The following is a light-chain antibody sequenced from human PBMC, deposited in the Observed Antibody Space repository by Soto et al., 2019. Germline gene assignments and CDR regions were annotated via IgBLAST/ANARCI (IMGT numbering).Light chain of an antibody. V-gene: IGLV1-51*02. CDR2: ENN. CDR3: GTWDSSLSAVYV. J-gene: IGLJ1*01. Sequence: QSVLTQPPSVSAAPGQKVTISCSGSSSNVGNNYVSWYQQLPGTAPKLLIYENNKRPSGIPDRFPGPKSGTSATLGITGLQTGDEADYYCGTWDSSLSAVYVFGTGTKVTV. CDR1: SSNVGNNY.